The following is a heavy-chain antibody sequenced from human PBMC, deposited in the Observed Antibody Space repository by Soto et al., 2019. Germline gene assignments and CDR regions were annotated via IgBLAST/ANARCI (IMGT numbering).Heavy chain of an antibody. D-gene: IGHD1-1*01. CDR3: ARGMGMATTGRYDY. V-gene: IGHV3-48*01. CDR1: GITINTDG. J-gene: IGHJ4*02. CDR2: ISSSSDTI. Sequence: VHLVESGGGSVQPGGSLRLSCAASGITINTDGMNWVRQAPGKGLEWVSYISSSSDTIYYADFVKGRFTISRDNAKNPLYLQMNILRVEDTATYYCARGMGMATTGRYDYWGQGTLVTVSS.